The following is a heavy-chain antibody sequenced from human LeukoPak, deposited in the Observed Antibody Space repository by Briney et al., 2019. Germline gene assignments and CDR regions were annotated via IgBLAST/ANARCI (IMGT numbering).Heavy chain of an antibody. J-gene: IGHJ3*02. V-gene: IGHV1-46*01. D-gene: IGHD3-10*01. CDR1: GYTFTSYY. CDR2: INPSGGST. CDR3: ARAKDQSRVWFGEPLDYAFDI. Sequence: ASVKVSCKASGYTFTSYYMHRVRQAPGQGLEWMGIINPSGGSTSYAQKFQGRVTMTRDTSTSTVYMELSSLRSEDTAVYYCARAKDQSRVWFGEPLDYAFDIWGQGTMVTVSS.